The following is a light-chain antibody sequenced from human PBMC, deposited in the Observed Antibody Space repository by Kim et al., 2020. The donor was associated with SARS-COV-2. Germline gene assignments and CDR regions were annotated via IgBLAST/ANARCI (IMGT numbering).Light chain of an antibody. Sequence: GQSITISCTVTSSDVGGYNYVSWYQQHPGKAPKLMIYDVSNRPSGFSNRFSGSKSGNTASLTISGLQAEDEADYYCSSYTSSSTRVFGGGTQLTVL. CDR2: DVS. CDR1: SSDVGGYNY. CDR3: SSYTSSSTRV. V-gene: IGLV2-14*03. J-gene: IGLJ3*02.